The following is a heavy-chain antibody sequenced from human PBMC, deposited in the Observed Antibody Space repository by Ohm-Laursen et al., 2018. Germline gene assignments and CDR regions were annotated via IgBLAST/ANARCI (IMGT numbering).Heavy chain of an antibody. CDR3: ARGAYWFDP. CDR1: GGSISSSSYY. V-gene: IGHV4-61*05. CDR2: IYYSGST. J-gene: IGHJ5*02. Sequence: GTLSLTCTVSGGSISSSSYYWGWIRQPPGKGLEWIGYIYYSGSTFYNPSLKSRVTISVDTSKNQYSLKLNSVTAADTAVYYCARGAYWFDPWGQGTLVTVSS. D-gene: IGHD1-26*01.